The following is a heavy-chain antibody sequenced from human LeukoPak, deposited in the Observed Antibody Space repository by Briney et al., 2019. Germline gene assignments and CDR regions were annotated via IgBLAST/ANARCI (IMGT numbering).Heavy chain of an antibody. V-gene: IGHV3-23*01. Sequence: PGGSLRLSCAASGFTFSTYAMNWVRQAPGKGLEWVSAISGSGGSTYYADSVKGRFTISRDNSKNTLCLQMNSLRAEDTAVYYCAKGPPSGYDVYYFDYWGQGTLVTVSS. CDR3: AKGPPSGYDVYYFDY. CDR2: ISGSGGST. J-gene: IGHJ4*02. D-gene: IGHD5-12*01. CDR1: GFTFSTYA.